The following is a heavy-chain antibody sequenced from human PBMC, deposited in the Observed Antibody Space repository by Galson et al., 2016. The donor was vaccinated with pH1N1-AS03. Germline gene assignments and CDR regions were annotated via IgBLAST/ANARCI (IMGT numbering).Heavy chain of an antibody. CDR3: AKVGIEISSGWYGRFDF. J-gene: IGHJ4*02. Sequence: SVKVSCKASGYSFINYAMHWVRQAPGQRLEGMGWLNTGTGDTIYSQKFQDRVTITRDTSASTAYMELSRLRSEDTAVYYCAKVGIEISSGWYGRFDFWGQGTLVTVSS. CDR2: LNTGTGDT. D-gene: IGHD6-19*01. CDR1: GYSFINYA. V-gene: IGHV1-3*04.